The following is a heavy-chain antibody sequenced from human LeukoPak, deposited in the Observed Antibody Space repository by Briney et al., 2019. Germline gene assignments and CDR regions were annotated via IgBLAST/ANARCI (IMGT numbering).Heavy chain of an antibody. J-gene: IGHJ4*02. Sequence: GGSLRLSCAASGFSFGDYGMHWVRQPPGKRLERVSLITWDGDYTYYADNVKGRFTITRDNSKNSLYLQMSSLRTEDTALYFCAKDKSQFEPTFADYWGQGTLVTVSS. V-gene: IGHV3-43*01. D-gene: IGHD1-14*01. CDR3: AKDKSQFEPTFADY. CDR2: ITWDGDYT. CDR1: GFSFGDYG.